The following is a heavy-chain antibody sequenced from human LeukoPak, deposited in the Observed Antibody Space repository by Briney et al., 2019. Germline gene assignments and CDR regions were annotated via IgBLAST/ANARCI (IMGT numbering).Heavy chain of an antibody. CDR2: INPNSGGT. Sequence: LVKVSCKASGYTFTGSYMDWVRQAPGQGLEWMGWINPNSGGTNYAHKFQGRVTMTRDTSISTAYMELSRLRSDDTAVYYCARDNGATVTTVNPYYYYMDVWGKGTTVTVSS. CDR3: ARDNGATVTTVNPYYYYMDV. J-gene: IGHJ6*03. CDR1: GYTFTGSY. V-gene: IGHV1-2*07. D-gene: IGHD4-17*01.